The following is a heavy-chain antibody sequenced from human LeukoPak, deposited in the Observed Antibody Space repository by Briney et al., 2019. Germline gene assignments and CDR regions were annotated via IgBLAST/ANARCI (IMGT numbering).Heavy chain of an antibody. D-gene: IGHD3-10*01. CDR3: ARDIRYGSGSYRVYYYYGMDV. J-gene: IGHJ6*02. Sequence: PGRSLRLSCAASGFTFSSYAMHWVRQAPGKGLEWVAVISYDGSNKYYADSVKGRFTISRDNSKNTLYLQMNSLRAEDTDVYYCARDIRYGSGSYRVYYYYGMDVWGQGTTVTVSS. V-gene: IGHV3-30-3*01. CDR2: ISYDGSNK. CDR1: GFTFSSYA.